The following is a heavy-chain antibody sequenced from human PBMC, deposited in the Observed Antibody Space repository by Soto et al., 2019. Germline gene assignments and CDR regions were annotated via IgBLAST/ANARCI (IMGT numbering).Heavy chain of an antibody. Sequence: GGSLRLSCAASGFTFSSYSMNWVRQAPGKGLEWVSYISSSSSTIYYADSVKGRFTISRDNAKNSLYLRMNSLRDDETAVYYCAKDAGDQYYYDSSGYYPPEYFDYWGQGTLVTVSS. J-gene: IGHJ4*02. D-gene: IGHD3-22*01. V-gene: IGHV3-48*02. CDR2: ISSSSSTI. CDR3: AKDAGDQYYYDSSGYYPPEYFDY. CDR1: GFTFSSYS.